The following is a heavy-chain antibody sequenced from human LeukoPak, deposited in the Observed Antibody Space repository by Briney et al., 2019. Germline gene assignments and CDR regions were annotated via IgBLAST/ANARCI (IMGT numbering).Heavy chain of an antibody. J-gene: IGHJ4*02. D-gene: IGHD2-2*01. Sequence: GGSLRLSCAASGFTFSTFQMNCVRQAPGKVLEWVSYISIGGRTMYYADSLKVRFTISRDNAKNSLYLQMNSLRDEDTAVYYCASEDCGSTSCYSWGQGTLVTVSS. CDR2: ISIGGRTM. CDR1: GFTFSTFQ. V-gene: IGHV3-48*03. CDR3: ASEDCGSTSCYS.